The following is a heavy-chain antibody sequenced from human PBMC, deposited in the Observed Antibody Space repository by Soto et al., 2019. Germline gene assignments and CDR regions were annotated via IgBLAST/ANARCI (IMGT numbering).Heavy chain of an antibody. CDR1: GGSFSGYY. CDR3: ARVYSRTRGYFDS. V-gene: IGHV4-34*01. J-gene: IGHJ4*02. CDR2: INRSGFT. D-gene: IGHD4-4*01. Sequence: PSETLSLTCAVSGGSFSGYYWTWIRQPPGKGLEWIGEINRSGFTNYNPSLKSRVTMSVDTPKTLFSLRLSSLTAADTAVYYCARVYSRTRGYFDSWGQGTLVTVSS.